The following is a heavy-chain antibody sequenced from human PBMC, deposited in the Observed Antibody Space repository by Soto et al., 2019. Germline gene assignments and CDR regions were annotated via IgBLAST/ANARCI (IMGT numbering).Heavy chain of an antibody. CDR2: IDWDDDK. D-gene: IGHD5-18*01. V-gene: IGHV2-70*01. J-gene: IGHJ6*02. CDR3: ARFSRYRPYYGMDA. CDR1: GFSLSTSGMC. Sequence: SGPTLVNPTQTLTLTCTFSGFSLSTSGMCVSWIRQPPGKALEWLALIDWDDDKYYSTSLKTRLTISKDTSKNQVVLTMTNMDPVDTATYYCARFSRYRPYYGMDAWGQGTTVTVSS.